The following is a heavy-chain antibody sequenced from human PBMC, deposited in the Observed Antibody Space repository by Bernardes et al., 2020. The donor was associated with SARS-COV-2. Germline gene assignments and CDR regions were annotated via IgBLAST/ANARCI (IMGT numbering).Heavy chain of an antibody. D-gene: IGHD3-3*01. Sequence: GGSLRLSCAASGFTFSSYGMHWVRQAPGKGLEWVAVISYDGSNKYYADSVKGRFTISRDNSKNTLYLQMNSLRAEDTAVYYCAKDTGDYDFWSGQNWFDPWGQGTLVTVSS. J-gene: IGHJ5*02. CDR2: ISYDGSNK. V-gene: IGHV3-30*18. CDR3: AKDTGDYDFWSGQNWFDP. CDR1: GFTFSSYG.